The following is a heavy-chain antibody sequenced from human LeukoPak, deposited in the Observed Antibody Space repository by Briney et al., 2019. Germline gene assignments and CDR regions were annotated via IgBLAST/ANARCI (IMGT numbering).Heavy chain of an antibody. CDR3: ARGWGATGYLDY. V-gene: IGHV4-59*01. CDR1: GGSISSYY. CDR2: IYYSGST. J-gene: IGHJ4*02. Sequence: SETLSPTCTVSGGSISSYYWSWIRQPPGKGLEWIGYIYYSGSTNYNPSLKSRVTISVDTSKNQFSLKLSSVTAADTAVYYCARGWGATGYLDYWGQGTLVTVSS. D-gene: IGHD1-26*01.